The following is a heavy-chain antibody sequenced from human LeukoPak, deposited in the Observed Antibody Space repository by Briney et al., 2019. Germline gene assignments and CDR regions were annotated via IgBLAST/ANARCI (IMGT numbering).Heavy chain of an antibody. Sequence: GGSLRLSCAASGFTFSSYWMSWVRQAPGKGLEWVANIKQDGSEKYYVDSVKGRFTISRDNAKNSLYLQRNSLRAEDTAVYYCARDGMATITPNDYYYYMDVWGKGTTVTVSS. J-gene: IGHJ6*03. V-gene: IGHV3-7*01. CDR1: GFTFSSYW. D-gene: IGHD5-24*01. CDR3: ARDGMATITPNDYYYYMDV. CDR2: IKQDGSEK.